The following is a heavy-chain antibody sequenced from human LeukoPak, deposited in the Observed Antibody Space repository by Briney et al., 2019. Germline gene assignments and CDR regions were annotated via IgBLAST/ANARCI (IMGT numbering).Heavy chain of an antibody. CDR1: GYTFTSYD. V-gene: IGHV1-8*01. Sequence: GASVKVSCKASGYTFTSYDINWVRQATGQGLEWMGWMNPNSGNTGYAQKFQGRVTMTRNTSISTAYMELSSLRPEDTAVYYCARGVTMVRGVPVGYWGQGTLVTVSS. CDR2: MNPNSGNT. CDR3: ARGVTMVRGVPVGY. D-gene: IGHD3-10*01. J-gene: IGHJ4*02.